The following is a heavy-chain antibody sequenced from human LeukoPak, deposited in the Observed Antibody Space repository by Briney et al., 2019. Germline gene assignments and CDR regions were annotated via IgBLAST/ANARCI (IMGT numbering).Heavy chain of an antibody. J-gene: IGHJ3*02. V-gene: IGHV1-24*01. Sequence: ASVKVSFKVSGYILTELSMHWVRQAPGKGLEWMGGFDPEDGETIYAQKFQGRVTMTEDTSTDTAYMELSSLRPEDTAVYYCAPLSYDTKAFDIWGQGTMVTVSS. CDR3: APLSYDTKAFDI. CDR2: FDPEDGET. CDR1: GYILTELS. D-gene: IGHD3-22*01.